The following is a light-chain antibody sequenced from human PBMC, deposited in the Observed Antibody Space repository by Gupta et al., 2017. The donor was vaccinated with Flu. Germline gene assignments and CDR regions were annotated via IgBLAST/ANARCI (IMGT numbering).Light chain of an antibody. CDR1: SSNIGSNY. V-gene: IGLV1-47*01. CDR2: RND. J-gene: IGLJ2*01. Sequence: QSVFTQPPSVSATPGQLVTISCSGSSSNIGSNYVYWYQQFPGTAPKVVIYRNDQRASGVPERFSASKSGTSASLAISGLRAEDEADYYCAAWDDSLDTYVVIGGGTWLTVL. CDR3: AAWDDSLDTYVV.